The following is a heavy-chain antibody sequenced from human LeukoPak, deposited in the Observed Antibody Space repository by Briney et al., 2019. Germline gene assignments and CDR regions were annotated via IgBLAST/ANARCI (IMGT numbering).Heavy chain of an antibody. CDR1: GFTFSSYS. Sequence: GGSLRLSCAASGFTFSSYSMNWVRQAPGKGLEWVSSISSSSSYIYYADSVKGRFTISRDNAKNSLYLQMNSLRAEDTAVYYCARDDTAMANDYWGQGTLVTVSS. CDR3: ARDDTAMANDY. V-gene: IGHV3-21*01. D-gene: IGHD5-18*01. CDR2: ISSSSSYI. J-gene: IGHJ4*02.